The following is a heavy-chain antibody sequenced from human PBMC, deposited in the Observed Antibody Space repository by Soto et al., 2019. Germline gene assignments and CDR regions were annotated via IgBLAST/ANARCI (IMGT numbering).Heavy chain of an antibody. V-gene: IGHV3-74*01. J-gene: IGHJ6*02. CDR2: INSDGSST. D-gene: IGHD3-10*01. CDR3: AREVWFGEPRAYGMDV. CDR1: GFTFSSYW. Sequence: HPGGSLRLSCAASGFTFSSYWMHWVRQAPGKGLVWVSRINSDGSSTNYADSVKGRFTISRDNAKNTLYLQMNSLRAEDTALYYCAREVWFGEPRAYGMDVWGQGTTVTVSS.